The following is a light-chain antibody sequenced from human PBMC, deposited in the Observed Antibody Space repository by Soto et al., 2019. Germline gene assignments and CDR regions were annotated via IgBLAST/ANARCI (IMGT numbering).Light chain of an antibody. Sequence: DIQMTQSPSTLSASVGDRVTITCRASQSISSWLAWYQQKPGKAPKLLVYKASTLESGVPSRFRGSGSGTEFTLTISSLQPDDFATYYCQQYYGYSQTFGQGTKVEIK. V-gene: IGKV1-5*03. J-gene: IGKJ1*01. CDR1: QSISSW. CDR2: KAS. CDR3: QQYYGYSQT.